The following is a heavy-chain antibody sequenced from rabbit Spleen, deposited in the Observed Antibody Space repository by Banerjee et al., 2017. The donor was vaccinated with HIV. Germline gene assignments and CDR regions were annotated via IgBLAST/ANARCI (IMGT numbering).Heavy chain of an antibody. D-gene: IGHD4-2*01. Sequence: QEQLEESGGGLVKPEGSLTLTCKASGFSFSSSYYMCWVRQAPGKGLEWIACMNVGSNDITGYATWAEGRFTISKTSSTTTTLQLNSLTVADTATYFCGRYIGSTWPVWGPGTLVT. CDR1: GFSFSSSYY. V-gene: IGHV1S45*01. CDR3: GRYIGSTWPV. J-gene: IGHJ4*01. CDR2: MNVGSNDIT.